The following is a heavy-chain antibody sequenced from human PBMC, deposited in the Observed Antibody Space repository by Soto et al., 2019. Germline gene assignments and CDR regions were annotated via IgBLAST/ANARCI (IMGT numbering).Heavy chain of an antibody. Sequence: QVQLVQSGAEVKKPGSSVKVSCKASGGTFSSYAISWVRQAPGQGLEWMGGIIPIFGTANYAQKLQGRVTITAEKSPSTAYMELSSLRSEDTAVYYCARESQGELLFFDYWGQGTLVTVSS. V-gene: IGHV1-69*06. D-gene: IGHD1-26*01. CDR2: IIPIFGTA. CDR3: ARESQGELLFFDY. CDR1: GGTFSSYA. J-gene: IGHJ4*02.